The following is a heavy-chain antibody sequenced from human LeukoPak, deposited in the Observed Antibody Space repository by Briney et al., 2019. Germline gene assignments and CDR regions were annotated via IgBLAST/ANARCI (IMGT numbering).Heavy chain of an antibody. D-gene: IGHD3-22*01. Sequence: PGGSLRLSCAASGFTFSSYSMNWVRQAPGKGLEWVSSISSSSSYIYYADSVKGRFTISRDNAKNSLYLQMNSLRAEDTAVYYCARDYYGSSGERSFDYWGQGTLVTVSS. CDR2: ISSSSSYI. CDR3: ARDYYGSSGERSFDY. J-gene: IGHJ4*02. CDR1: GFTFSSYS. V-gene: IGHV3-21*01.